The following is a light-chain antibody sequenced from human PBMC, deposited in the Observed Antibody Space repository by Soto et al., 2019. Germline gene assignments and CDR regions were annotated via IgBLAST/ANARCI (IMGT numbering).Light chain of an antibody. CDR3: CSYAGSSTYG. V-gene: IGLV2-23*02. J-gene: IGLJ1*01. CDR2: EVS. CDR1: SSDVGSYNL. Sequence: QSVLTQPASVSGSPGQSITISCTGTSSDVGSYNLVSWYQQHPGKAPKLMIYEVSKRPSGVSNRFSDSKSGNTASLTISGLQAEDEADYYCCSYAGSSTYGFGTGTKVTVL.